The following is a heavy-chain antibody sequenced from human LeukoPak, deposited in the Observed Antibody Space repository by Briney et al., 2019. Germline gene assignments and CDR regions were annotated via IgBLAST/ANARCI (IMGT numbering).Heavy chain of an antibody. CDR3: ARGAYCSSTSCYFT. Sequence: GGSLRLSCAASGFTFSSYGMHWVRQAPGKGLEWVAFIRYDGSNKYYADSVKGRFTISRGNSKNTLYLQMNSLRAEDTAMYYCARGAYCSSTSCYFTWGQGTLVTVSS. V-gene: IGHV3-30*02. D-gene: IGHD2-2*01. J-gene: IGHJ5*02. CDR2: IRYDGSNK. CDR1: GFTFSSYG.